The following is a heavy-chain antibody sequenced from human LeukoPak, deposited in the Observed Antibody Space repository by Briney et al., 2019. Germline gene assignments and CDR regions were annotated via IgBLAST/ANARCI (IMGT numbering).Heavy chain of an antibody. CDR2: IKKDGSEK. J-gene: IGHJ4*02. CDR3: AKDPNAFYYFDY. V-gene: IGHV3-7*01. Sequence: PGGSLRLSCAASGFTFSSYWMSWVRQAPGKGLEWVANIKKDGSEKYYVDSVKGRFTISRDNAKTSLYLQMNSLRAEDTAVYYCAKDPNAFYYFDYWGQGTLVTVSS. CDR1: GFTFSSYW. D-gene: IGHD2-2*01.